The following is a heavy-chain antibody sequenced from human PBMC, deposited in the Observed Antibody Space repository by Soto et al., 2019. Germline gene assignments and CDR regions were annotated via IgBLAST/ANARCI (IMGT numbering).Heavy chain of an antibody. CDR3: ARAEGSGSSIDY. Sequence: QVQLVQSGAEVKKPGSSVKVSCKASGGTFSSYTISWVRQAPGQGLEWMGRIIPILGIANYAQKFQGRVTITADKSTSTAYMERSSLRSEDTAGYYCARAEGSGSSIDYWGQGTLVTVSS. J-gene: IGHJ4*02. CDR1: GGTFSSYT. V-gene: IGHV1-69*02. D-gene: IGHD3-10*01. CDR2: IIPILGIA.